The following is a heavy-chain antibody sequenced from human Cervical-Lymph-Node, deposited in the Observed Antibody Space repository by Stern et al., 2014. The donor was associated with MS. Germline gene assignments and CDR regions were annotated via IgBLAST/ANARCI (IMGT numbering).Heavy chain of an antibody. D-gene: IGHD1-1*01. CDR1: GYDFTTYY. Sequence: EQLVQAGAEVKKPGASVIVSCKTSGYDFTTYYIHWVRQAPGQGLEWMGIINTSDGDTSVIQSAKGSVHSTRHHTAPTIEWNLSGLKSEDTAMYYCARQRKTGRMDFDYWGQGTLVTVSS. V-gene: IGHV1-46*01. CDR3: ARQRKTGRMDFDY. J-gene: IGHJ4*02. CDR2: INTSDGDT.